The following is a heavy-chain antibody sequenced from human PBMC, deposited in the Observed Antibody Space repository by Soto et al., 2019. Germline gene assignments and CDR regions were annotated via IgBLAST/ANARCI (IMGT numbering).Heavy chain of an antibody. CDR1: GYTFTAYH. V-gene: IGHV1-3*01. J-gene: IGHJ2*01. Sequence: QAQLVQSGAEVKKPGASVRVSCTTSGYTFTAYHIHWLRQAPGQRLEWLGWINPDNGNTKHSQNFWGRVTITRDTSASTAHMELSSLRPEDTAIYYCTREEWCTGGTCYRYFGLWGRGNLVTVSS. CDR3: TREEWCTGGTCYRYFGL. D-gene: IGHD2-8*01. CDR2: INPDNGNT.